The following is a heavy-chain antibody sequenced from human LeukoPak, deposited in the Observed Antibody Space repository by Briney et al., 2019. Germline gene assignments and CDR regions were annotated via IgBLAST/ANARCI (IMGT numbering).Heavy chain of an antibody. CDR1: GYTFTSYG. CDR2: ISAYNGNT. J-gene: IGHJ6*03. Sequence: ASVKVSCKASGYTFTSYGISWVRQAPGQGLEWMGWISAYNGNTNYAQKLQGRVTMTTDTSTSTAYMELRSLRSDDTAVYYCARSPSYHCSSTSCPPYYYYYMDVWGKGTTVTVSS. D-gene: IGHD2-2*01. CDR3: ARSPSYHCSSTSCPPYYYYYMDV. V-gene: IGHV1-18*01.